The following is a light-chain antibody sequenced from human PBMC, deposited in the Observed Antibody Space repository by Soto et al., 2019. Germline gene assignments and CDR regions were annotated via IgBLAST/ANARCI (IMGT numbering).Light chain of an antibody. CDR1: SSDVGGSNY. CDR2: DVS. V-gene: IGLV2-14*01. Sequence: QSVLTQPASVSGSPGQSITISCTGTSSDVGGSNYVSWYQQLPGKAPKLMTYDVSDRPSGVSNRFSGSKSGNTASLTISGLQAEDEADYYCSSYTSSRLYVLGTGTKVTVL. CDR3: SSYTSSRLYV. J-gene: IGLJ1*01.